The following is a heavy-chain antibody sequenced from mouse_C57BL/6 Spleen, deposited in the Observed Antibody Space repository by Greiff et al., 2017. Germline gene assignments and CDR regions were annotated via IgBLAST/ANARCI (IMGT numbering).Heavy chain of an antibody. CDR1: GFTFSDCG. V-gene: IGHV5-17*01. J-gene: IGHJ3*01. CDR3: ARTWFQAY. Sequence: EVKVVESGGGLVKPGGSLTLSCAASGFTFSDCGMHWVRRAPERGLEWVAYISSGSSTIYYADTVKGRFTISRDNAKNTLFLQMTSLRSEDTAMYSCARTWFQAYWGQGTLVTVAA. CDR2: ISSGSSTI. D-gene: IGHD2-2*01.